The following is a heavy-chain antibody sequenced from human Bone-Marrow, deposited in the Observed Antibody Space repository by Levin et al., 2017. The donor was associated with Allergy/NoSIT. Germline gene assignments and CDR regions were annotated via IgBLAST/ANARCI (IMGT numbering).Heavy chain of an antibody. V-gene: IGHV3-72*01. J-gene: IGHJ4*02. CDR1: GFNFNAYY. D-gene: IGHD5-24*01. Sequence: LTGGSLRLSCVASGFNFNAYYMDWVRQAPGKGLEWVGRSKKKAENYSPEYAASVQGRFIISRDGSKNTLYLQMSSLKTEDTAVYYCAREGYGHGFNYANDCLGLGTLVTVSS. CDR2: SKKKAENYSP. CDR3: AREGYGHGFNYANDC.